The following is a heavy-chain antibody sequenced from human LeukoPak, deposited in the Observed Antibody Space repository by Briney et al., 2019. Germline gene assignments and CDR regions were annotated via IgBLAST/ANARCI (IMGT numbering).Heavy chain of an antibody. CDR2: IIPILGIA. D-gene: IGHD2-2*02. J-gene: IGHJ4*02. Sequence: SVKVSFKASGGTFSSYAISWVRQAPGQGLEWMGRIIPILGIANYAQKFQGRVTITADKSTSTAYMELSSLRSEDTAVYYCARGARYCSSTSCYRLFDYWGQGTLVTVSS. V-gene: IGHV1-69*04. CDR3: ARGARYCSSTSCYRLFDY. CDR1: GGTFSSYA.